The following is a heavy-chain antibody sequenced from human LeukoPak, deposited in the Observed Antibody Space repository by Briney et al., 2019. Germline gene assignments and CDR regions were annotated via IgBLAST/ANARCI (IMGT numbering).Heavy chain of an antibody. CDR3: ARDPFTMVRGVIKGFDY. CDR1: GYTFTSYG. J-gene: IGHJ4*02. V-gene: IGHV1-18*01. CDR2: ISAYNGNT. Sequence: ASVKVSCKASGYTFTSYGISWVRQAPGQGLEWMGWISAYNGNTNYAQKLQGRVTMTTDTSTSTAYMELRSLRSDDTAVYYCARDPFTMVRGVIKGFDYWGQGTLVTVSS. D-gene: IGHD3-10*01.